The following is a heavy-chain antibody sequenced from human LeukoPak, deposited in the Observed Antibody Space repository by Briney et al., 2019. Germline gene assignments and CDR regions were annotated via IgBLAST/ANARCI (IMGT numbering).Heavy chain of an antibody. Sequence: GGSLRLSCAASGFTFSGYPIHWVRQAPGKGLEWVAVISHDGSNKYYADSVKGRFTVSRDNSKNTLYLQMNSLRAEDTAVYYCARERYCSSTSCYEWIDYWGQGTLVTVSS. CDR3: ARERYCSSTSCYEWIDY. J-gene: IGHJ4*02. D-gene: IGHD2-2*01. CDR1: GFTFSGYP. CDR2: ISHDGSNK. V-gene: IGHV3-30-3*01.